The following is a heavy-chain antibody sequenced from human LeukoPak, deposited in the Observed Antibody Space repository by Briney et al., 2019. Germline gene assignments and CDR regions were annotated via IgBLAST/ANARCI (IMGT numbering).Heavy chain of an antibody. CDR1: GGSISSNNW. CDR3: ARGAKAYCNNGVCYFDY. V-gene: IGHV4-4*02. J-gene: IGHJ4*02. Sequence: PSETLSLTCAVSGGSISSNNWWSWVRQPPGKGLEWIGYIYYSGSTYYNPSLKSRVIISIDTSKNQFSLKLSSVTAADTAVYHCARGAKAYCNNGVCYFDYWGQGSLVTVSS. D-gene: IGHD2-8*01. CDR2: IYYSGST.